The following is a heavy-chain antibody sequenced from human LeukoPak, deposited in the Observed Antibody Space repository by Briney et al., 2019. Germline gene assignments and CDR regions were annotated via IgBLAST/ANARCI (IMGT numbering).Heavy chain of an antibody. CDR3: ARDRSPGNFEY. D-gene: IGHD3-10*01. Sequence: PGGSLRLSCAASGFTCSSYEMNWVRQAPGKWLEWVSSISSSSSYIYYADSVKGRFTISRDNAKNSLYLQINSLRAEDTAVYYCARDRSPGNFEYWGQGTLVTVSS. J-gene: IGHJ4*02. CDR2: ISSSSSYI. V-gene: IGHV3-21*01. CDR1: GFTCSSYE.